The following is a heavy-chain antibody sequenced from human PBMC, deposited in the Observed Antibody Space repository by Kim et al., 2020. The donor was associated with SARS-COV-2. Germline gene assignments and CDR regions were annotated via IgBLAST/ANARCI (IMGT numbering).Heavy chain of an antibody. J-gene: IGHJ6*04. CDR3: AKAEYSWPMDV. V-gene: IGHV3-23*01. CDR2: T. Sequence: TNYADSGKGRFTISRDNSKNTLYLQMNSLRAEDTAVYYCAKAEYSWPMDVWGKGTTVTVSS. D-gene: IGHD5-18*01.